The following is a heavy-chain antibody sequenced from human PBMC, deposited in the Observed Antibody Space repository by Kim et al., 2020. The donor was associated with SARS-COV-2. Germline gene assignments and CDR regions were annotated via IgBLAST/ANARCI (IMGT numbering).Heavy chain of an antibody. J-gene: IGHJ6*02. CDR1: GGSISSYY. D-gene: IGHD3-10*01. Sequence: SETLSLTCTVSGGSISSYYWSWIRQPPGKGLEWIGYIYYSGSTNYNPSLKSRVTISVDTSKNQFSLKLSSVTAADTAVYYCAREGAASGGMDVWGQGTTVTVSS. CDR2: IYYSGST. V-gene: IGHV4-59*01. CDR3: AREGAASGGMDV.